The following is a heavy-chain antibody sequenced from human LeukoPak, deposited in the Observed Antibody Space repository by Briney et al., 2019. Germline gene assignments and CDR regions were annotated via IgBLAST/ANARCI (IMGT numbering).Heavy chain of an antibody. CDR3: ARDAPHYYDSSGYQDY. V-gene: IGHV3-53*01. Sequence: GGSLRLSCAASGFTISRNYMNWVRQTPGKGLEWVSVIYSGGSTYYADSVKGRFTISRDNSKNTLYLQMNSLRAEDTAVYYCARDAPHYYDSSGYQDYWGQGTLVTVSS. D-gene: IGHD3-22*01. CDR2: IYSGGST. J-gene: IGHJ4*02. CDR1: GFTISRNY.